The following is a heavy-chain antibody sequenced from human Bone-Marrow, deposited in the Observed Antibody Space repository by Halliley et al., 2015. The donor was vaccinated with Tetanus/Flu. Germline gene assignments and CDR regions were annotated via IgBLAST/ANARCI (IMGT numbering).Heavy chain of an antibody. CDR3: TKDLGMLTIQAAAL. D-gene: IGHD3-16*01. CDR1: GFTFSASG. J-gene: IGHJ4*02. CDR2: VVHDGSTR. Sequence: SLRLSCAASGFTFSASGMHWVRLAPGKGLEWVAAVVHDGSTRYYADSVKGRFTISRDNSKKKAFLQMNSLRAEDTAIYYCTKDLGMLTIQAAALWGQGTLVTVSS. V-gene: IGHV3-30*18.